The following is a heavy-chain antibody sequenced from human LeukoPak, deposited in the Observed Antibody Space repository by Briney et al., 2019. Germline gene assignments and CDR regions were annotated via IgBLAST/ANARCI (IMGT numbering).Heavy chain of an antibody. CDR2: MNPNSGNT. CDR1: GYTFTTYD. CDR3: ARGPNKSDGGNTGSAWFDP. Sequence: ASVKVSCKASGYTFTTYDINWVRQATGQGLEWMGWMNPNSGNTGYAQKFQGRVTMTRNTSISTAYMELSSLRSEDTAVYYCARGPNKSDGGNTGSAWFDPWGQGTLVTVSS. D-gene: IGHD4-23*01. V-gene: IGHV1-8*01. J-gene: IGHJ5*02.